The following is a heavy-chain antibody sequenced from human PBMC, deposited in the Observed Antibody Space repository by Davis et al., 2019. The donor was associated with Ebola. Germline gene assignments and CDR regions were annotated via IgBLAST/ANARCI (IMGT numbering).Heavy chain of an antibody. CDR2: MNPNSGNT. J-gene: IGHJ4*02. Sequence: ASVKVSCKASGYTFTSYDINWVRQATGQGLEWMGWMNPNSGNTGYAQKFQGRVSMTRDTSISTAYMELNSLRSEDTAVYYCARRAAAGVDFDYWGQGTLVTVSS. V-gene: IGHV1-8*01. D-gene: IGHD6-13*01. CDR1: GYTFTSYD. CDR3: ARRAAAGVDFDY.